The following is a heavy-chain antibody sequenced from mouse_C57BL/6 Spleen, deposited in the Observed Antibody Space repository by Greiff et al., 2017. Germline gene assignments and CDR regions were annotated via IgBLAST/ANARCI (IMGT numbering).Heavy chain of an antibody. CDR2: ISSGSSTI. J-gene: IGHJ4*01. CDR3: ARRYYGSSYAMDY. CDR1: GFTFSDYG. D-gene: IGHD1-1*01. V-gene: IGHV5-17*01. Sequence: EVKVEESGGGLVKPGGSLKLSCAASGFTFSDYGMHWVRQAPEKGREWVAYISSGSSTIYYADTVKGRFTISRDNAKNTMFLQMTSLRSEDTAMYYCARRYYGSSYAMDYWGQGTSVTVSS.